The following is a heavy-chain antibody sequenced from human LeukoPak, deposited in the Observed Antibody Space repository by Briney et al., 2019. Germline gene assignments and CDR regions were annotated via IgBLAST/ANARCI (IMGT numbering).Heavy chain of an antibody. CDR1: GYTFTTYG. D-gene: IGHD4-11*01. J-gene: IGHJ4*02. CDR3: ACDYSSNERLNGY. V-gene: IGHV1-18*01. Sequence: ASVKVSCKASGYTFTTYGITWVRQAPGQGLEYMGWISAYNGNTNYAQKLQGRVTMTTDTSTSTVYMELRSLRSDDTAVYYCACDYSSNERLNGYWGQGTLVTVSS. CDR2: ISAYNGNT.